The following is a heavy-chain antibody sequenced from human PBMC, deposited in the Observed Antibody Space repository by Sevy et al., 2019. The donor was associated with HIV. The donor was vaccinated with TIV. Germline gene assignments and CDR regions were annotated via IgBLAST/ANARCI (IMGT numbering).Heavy chain of an antibody. D-gene: IGHD1-1*01. CDR3: AREPGNSPGFFDY. Sequence: SETLSLTCTVSGGSIRSGSYYWSWIRQPAGKGLEWIGRFYISGRTNFNPSLESRVAISADTSKNQVSLQLSSVTAADTAVYFCAREPGNSPGFFDYWGQGTLVTVSS. J-gene: IGHJ4*02. CDR2: FYISGRT. V-gene: IGHV4-61*02. CDR1: GGSIRSGSYY.